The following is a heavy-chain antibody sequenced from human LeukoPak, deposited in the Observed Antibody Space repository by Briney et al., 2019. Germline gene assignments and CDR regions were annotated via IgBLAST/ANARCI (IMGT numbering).Heavy chain of an antibody. Sequence: SGPTLVKPTQTLTLTCTFSGFSLRTSGVGVGWIRQPPGKALEWLALIFWDDDKRYTPSLKNRITVSKDTSKNQVVITMANMDPVDTATYYCAHLVAATVLFDYWGQGTLVTVSS. CDR2: IFWDDDK. CDR1: GFSLRTSGVG. V-gene: IGHV2-5*02. D-gene: IGHD5-12*01. J-gene: IGHJ4*02. CDR3: AHLVAATVLFDY.